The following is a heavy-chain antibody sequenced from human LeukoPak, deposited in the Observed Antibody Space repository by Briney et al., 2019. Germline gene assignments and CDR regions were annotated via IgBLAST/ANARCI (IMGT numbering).Heavy chain of an antibody. J-gene: IGHJ4*02. CDR3: AADDYYYGSGSYPY. CDR1: GGTFSSYA. V-gene: IGHV1-69*10. D-gene: IGHD3-10*01. Sequence: GASVKVSCKASGGTFSSYAISWVRQAPGQGLEWMGGIIPILGTANYAQKFQGRVTITADKSTSTAYMELSSLRSEDTAVYYCAADDYYYGSGSYPYWGQGTLVTVSS. CDR2: IIPILGTA.